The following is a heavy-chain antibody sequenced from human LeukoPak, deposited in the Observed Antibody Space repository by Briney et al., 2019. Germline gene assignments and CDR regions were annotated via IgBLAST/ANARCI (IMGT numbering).Heavy chain of an antibody. J-gene: IGHJ5*02. V-gene: IGHV1-2*02. CDR3: ARAHSDWVWFDP. CDR1: GYTFTGYY. Sequence: ASVKVSCKASGYTFTGYYMHWVRQAPGQGLEWMGWINPNSGGTNYAQKFQGRVTMTRDTSISTAYMELSRLRSDDTAVYYCARAHSDWVWFDPWGQGTLVTVSS. CDR2: INPNSGGT. D-gene: IGHD2-21*02.